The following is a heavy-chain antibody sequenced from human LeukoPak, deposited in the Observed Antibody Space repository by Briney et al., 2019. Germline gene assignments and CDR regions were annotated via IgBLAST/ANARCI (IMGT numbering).Heavy chain of an antibody. CDR3: ASGLGYCSGGSGYLVQR. Sequence: ASVKVSCKASGYTFTGYYMHWVRQAPGQGLEWMGWINPNSGGTNYAQKFQGRVTMTRDTSISTAYMELSRLRSDDTAVYYCASGLGYCSGGSGYLVQRWGQGTLVTVSS. D-gene: IGHD2-15*01. CDR1: GYTFTGYY. CDR2: INPNSGGT. J-gene: IGHJ4*02. V-gene: IGHV1-2*02.